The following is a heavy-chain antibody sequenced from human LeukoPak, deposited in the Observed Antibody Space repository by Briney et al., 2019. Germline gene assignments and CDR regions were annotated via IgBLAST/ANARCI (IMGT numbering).Heavy chain of an antibody. V-gene: IGHV3-11*06. CDR3: ARASFPRDILTGYYWFDP. Sequence: GESLKISCAASGFTFSDYYMSWIRQAPGKGLEWVSSISSSSSYIYYADSVKGRFTISRDNAKNSLYLQMNSLRAEDTAVYYCARASFPRDILTGYYWFDPWGQGTLVTVSS. D-gene: IGHD3-9*01. CDR1: GFTFSDYY. CDR2: ISSSSSYI. J-gene: IGHJ5*02.